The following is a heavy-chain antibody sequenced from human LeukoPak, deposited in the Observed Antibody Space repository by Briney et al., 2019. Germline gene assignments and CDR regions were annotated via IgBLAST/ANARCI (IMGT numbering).Heavy chain of an antibody. J-gene: IGHJ1*01. CDR2: ISTSSSTI. V-gene: IGHV3-48*02. Sequence: PGGSLRLSCAGSGFTFSTYIRNWVGQAPGKGLEWLSYISTSSSTIYYADSVKGRFTISRDNAKNSLYLQMNSLGDEDTAVYYCVRGGLYSWGQGTLVTVSS. CDR3: VRGGLYS. CDR1: GFTFSTYI. D-gene: IGHD3-16*02.